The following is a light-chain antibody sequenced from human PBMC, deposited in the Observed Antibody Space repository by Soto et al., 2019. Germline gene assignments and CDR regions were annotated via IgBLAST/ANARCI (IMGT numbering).Light chain of an antibody. J-gene: IGLJ3*02. Sequence: QSVLTQPPSVSGAPGQRVTISCTGNNSHLGAGYEVHWYQQLPGAAPKLVIFGNRNRPSGVPERFSGSKSGTSASLAITGLQAEDEADYYCQAYDYSLTAFVFGGGTQLTVL. CDR1: NSHLGAGYE. V-gene: IGLV1-40*01. CDR3: QAYDYSLTAFV. CDR2: GNR.